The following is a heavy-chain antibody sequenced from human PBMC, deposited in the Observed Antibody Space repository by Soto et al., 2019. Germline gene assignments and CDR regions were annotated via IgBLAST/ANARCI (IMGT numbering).Heavy chain of an antibody. CDR2: IYYSGST. CDR1: GGSISSYY. V-gene: IGHV4-59*01. D-gene: IGHD3-22*01. J-gene: IGHJ3*02. Sequence: PSETLSLTCTVSGGSISSYYWSWIRQPPGKGLEWIGYIYYSGSTNYNPSLKSRVTISVDTSKNQFSLKLSSVTAADTAVYYCARAPYYCDSSGYYVFDAFDIWGQGTMVTVSS. CDR3: ARAPYYCDSSGYYVFDAFDI.